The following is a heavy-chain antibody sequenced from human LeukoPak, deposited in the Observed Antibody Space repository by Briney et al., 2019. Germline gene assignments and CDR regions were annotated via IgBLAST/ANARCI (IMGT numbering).Heavy chain of an antibody. CDR2: IIPILGIA. Sequence: SVKVSCKAAGGTFSSYTISWVRQAPGQGLEWMGRIIPILGIANYAQKFQGRVTITADKSTSTAYMELSSLRSEDTAVYYCASTYYYGSGSYFPDYYYYMDVWGKGTTVTVSS. CDR1: GGTFSSYT. CDR3: ASTYYYGSGSYFPDYYYYMDV. V-gene: IGHV1-69*02. D-gene: IGHD3-10*01. J-gene: IGHJ6*03.